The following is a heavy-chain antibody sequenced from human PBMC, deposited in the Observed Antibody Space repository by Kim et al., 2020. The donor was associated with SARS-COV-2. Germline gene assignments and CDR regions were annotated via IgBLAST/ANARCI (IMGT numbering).Heavy chain of an antibody. CDR3: TRETPKNSGSYYGDRYFDY. D-gene: IGHD1-26*01. Sequence: GGSLRLSCTASGFTFGDYAMSWFRQAPGKGLEWVGFIRSKAYGGTTEYAASVKGRFTISRDDSKSIAYLQMNSLKTEDTAVYYCTRETPKNSGSYYGDRYFDYWGQGTLVTVSS. CDR2: IRSKAYGGTT. V-gene: IGHV3-49*03. J-gene: IGHJ4*02. CDR1: GFTFGDYA.